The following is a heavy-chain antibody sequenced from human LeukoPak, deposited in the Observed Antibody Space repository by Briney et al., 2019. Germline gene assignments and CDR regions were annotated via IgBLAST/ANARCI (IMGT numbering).Heavy chain of an antibody. CDR3: AKDPTIFGVVMAYFDY. D-gene: IGHD3-3*01. Sequence: GGSLRLSCAASGFTFSIYGMHWVRQAPGKGLEWVAFIRYDGSNKYYADSVKGRFTISRDNSRNTLYLQMNSLRAEDTAVYYCAKDPTIFGVVMAYFDYWGQGTLVTVSS. J-gene: IGHJ4*02. V-gene: IGHV3-30*02. CDR1: GFTFSIYG. CDR2: IRYDGSNK.